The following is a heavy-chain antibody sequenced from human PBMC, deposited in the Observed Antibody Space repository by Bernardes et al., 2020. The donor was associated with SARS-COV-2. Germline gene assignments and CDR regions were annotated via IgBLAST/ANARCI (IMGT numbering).Heavy chain of an antibody. D-gene: IGHD3-10*01. J-gene: IGHJ4*02. CDR1: GYTLTELS. CDR3: ATSPVVRGVPITLRGDFDY. V-gene: IGHV1-24*01. CDR2: FDPEDGET. Sequence: ASVKVSCKVSGYTLTELSMHWVRQAPGKGLEWMGGFDPEDGETIYAQKFRGRVTMTEDTSTDTAYMELSSLRSEDTAVYYCATSPVVRGVPITLRGDFDYWGQGTLVTVSS.